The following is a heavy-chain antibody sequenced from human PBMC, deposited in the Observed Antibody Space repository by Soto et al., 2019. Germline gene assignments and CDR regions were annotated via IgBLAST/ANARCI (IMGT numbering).Heavy chain of an antibody. CDR3: AIGTFGGVLNAFDY. CDR2: IIPIFGTA. J-gene: IGHJ4*02. D-gene: IGHD3-16*01. V-gene: IGHV1-69*06. CDR1: GGTFSSYA. Sequence: QVQLVQSGAEVKKPGSTVKVSCKASGGTFSSYAISWVRQAPGQGLEWMGGIIPIFGTANYAQKFQGRVTITADKSTSTAYMELSSLRSEDTAVYYCAIGTFGGVLNAFDYWGQGTLVTVSS.